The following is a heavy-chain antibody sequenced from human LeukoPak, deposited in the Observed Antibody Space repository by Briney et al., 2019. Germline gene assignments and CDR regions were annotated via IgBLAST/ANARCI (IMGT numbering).Heavy chain of an antibody. Sequence: PGGSLRLXCAASGFTCDDYGMRWVRQAPGKGLEWVSGINWNGGSTGYADSVKGRFTISRDNAKNSLYLQMNSLRAEDTALYYCARDYSSGWYDAFDIWGQGTMVTVSS. CDR1: GFTCDDYG. V-gene: IGHV3-20*04. CDR3: ARDYSSGWYDAFDI. J-gene: IGHJ3*02. D-gene: IGHD6-19*01. CDR2: INWNGGST.